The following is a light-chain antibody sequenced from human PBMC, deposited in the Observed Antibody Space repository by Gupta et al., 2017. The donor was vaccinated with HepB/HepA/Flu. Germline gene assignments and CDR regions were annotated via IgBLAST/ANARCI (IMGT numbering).Light chain of an antibody. J-gene: IGLJ3*02. CDR1: SSNIGSNY. V-gene: IGLV1-47*01. CDR3: AAWGDSLSGPGV. Sequence: QSVLTPPPAVSATPGQKLNMTSSGSSSNIGSNYVYWYQQLPGMAPKLLIYRNNQRPSGVPDRFSGSKSGTSAALAISGLRSEEEADDYCAAWGDSLSGPGVFGRGTKLTVL. CDR2: RNN.